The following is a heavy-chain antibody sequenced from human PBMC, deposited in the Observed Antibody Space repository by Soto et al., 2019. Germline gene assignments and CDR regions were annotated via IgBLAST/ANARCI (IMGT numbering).Heavy chain of an antibody. CDR2: IYHSGST. D-gene: IGHD2-15*01. J-gene: IGHJ4*02. CDR3: AREGSGGEFCGGGSCYTKIYFAY. CDR1: GGSISSGGYS. Sequence: PSETLSLTCAVSGGSISSGGYSWSWIRQPPGKGLEWIGYIYHSGSTYYNPSLKSRVTISVDRSKNQFSLKLSSVTAADTAVYYCAREGSGGEFCGGGSCYTKIYFAYGGKETLAPVPS. V-gene: IGHV4-30-2*01.